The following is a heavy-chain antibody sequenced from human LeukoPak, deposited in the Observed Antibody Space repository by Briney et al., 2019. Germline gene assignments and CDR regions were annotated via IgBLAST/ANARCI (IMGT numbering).Heavy chain of an antibody. J-gene: IGHJ4*02. CDR2: ISGYNGDT. D-gene: IGHD3-9*01. Sequence: GASVKVSCKASGYTFTNNGISWVRQAPGQGPEWMGWISGYNGDTNYAQKLQGRVTMTTDTSTSTAYMELRSLRSDDTAVYYCARDELTGYYTPWHYWGQGTQVTVSS. CDR3: ARDELTGYYTPWHY. CDR1: GYTFTNNG. V-gene: IGHV1-18*01.